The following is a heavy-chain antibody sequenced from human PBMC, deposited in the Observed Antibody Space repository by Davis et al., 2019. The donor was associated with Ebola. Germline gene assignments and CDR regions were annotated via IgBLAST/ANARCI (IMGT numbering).Heavy chain of an antibody. CDR1: GFTFDDYA. CDR3: AKGIIGTSGGDY. CDR2: ISWNSGSI. J-gene: IGHJ4*02. Sequence: SLKISCAASGFTFDDYAMHWVRQAPGKGLEWVSGISWNSGSIGYADSVKGRFNISRDNAKNSLDLQMNSLRAEDTALYYCAKGIIGTSGGDYWGQGTLVTVSS. D-gene: IGHD1-7*01. V-gene: IGHV3-9*01.